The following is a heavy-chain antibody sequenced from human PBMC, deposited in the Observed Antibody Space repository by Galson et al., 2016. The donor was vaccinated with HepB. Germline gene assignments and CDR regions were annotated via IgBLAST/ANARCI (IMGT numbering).Heavy chain of an antibody. V-gene: IGHV1-18*01. CDR2: ISGYNGNT. J-gene: IGHJ3*02. CDR3: ARRRDYGDYPDAFDI. D-gene: IGHD4-17*01. Sequence: SVKVSCKASGSTFSSYGISWVRQAPGQGLEWMGWISGYNGNTNYPQKFQGRVTMTTDTFTGTAYMELRSLRSDDTAVYYCARRRDYGDYPDAFDIWGQGTMVTVSS. CDR1: GSTFSSYG.